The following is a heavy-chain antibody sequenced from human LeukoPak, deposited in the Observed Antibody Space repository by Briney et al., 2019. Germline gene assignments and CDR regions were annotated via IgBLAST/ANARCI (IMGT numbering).Heavy chain of an antibody. Sequence: SETLSLTWAVYGGSFSGYYWSWIRQPPGKGLEWIGEINHSGSTNYNPSLKSRVTISVDTSKNQFSLKLSSVTAADTAVYYCARCGAARCYWGQGTLVTVSS. CDR3: ARCGAARCY. CDR1: GGSFSGYY. J-gene: IGHJ4*02. D-gene: IGHD6-6*01. V-gene: IGHV4-34*01. CDR2: INHSGST.